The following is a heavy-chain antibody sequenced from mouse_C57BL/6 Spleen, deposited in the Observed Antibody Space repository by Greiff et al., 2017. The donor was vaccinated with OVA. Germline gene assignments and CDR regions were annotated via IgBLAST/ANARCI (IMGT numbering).Heavy chain of an antibody. V-gene: IGHV1-81*01. J-gene: IGHJ3*01. CDR2: IYPRSGNT. CDR3: ARREGTSAY. Sequence: QVQLQQSGAELARPGASVKLSCKASGYTFTSYGISWVKQRTGQGLEWIGEIYPRSGNTYYNEKFKGKATLTADKSSSTAYMELRSLTSEDSAVYFCARREGTSAYWGQGTLVTVSA. CDR1: GYTFTSYG. D-gene: IGHD1-3*01.